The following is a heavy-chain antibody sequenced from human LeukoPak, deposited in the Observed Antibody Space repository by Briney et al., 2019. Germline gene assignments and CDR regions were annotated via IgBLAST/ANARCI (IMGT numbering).Heavy chain of an antibody. CDR3: ARGDTAMANDY. J-gene: IGHJ4*02. CDR2: IQQGGSEK. Sequence: GGSLRLSCAASGFTFSSYWMSWVRQAPGKGLEWVANIQQGGSEKYYVDSVKGRFTISRDNAKNSLYLQTNSLRAEDTAVYYCARGDTAMANDYWGQGTLVTVSS. V-gene: IGHV3-7*01. D-gene: IGHD5-18*01. CDR1: GFTFSSYW.